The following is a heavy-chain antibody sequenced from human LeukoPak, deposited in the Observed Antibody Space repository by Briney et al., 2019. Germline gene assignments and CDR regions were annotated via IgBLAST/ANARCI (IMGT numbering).Heavy chain of an antibody. V-gene: IGHV4-34*01. CDR3: ARLIKGTAFDI. CDR1: GGSFSGYY. J-gene: IGHJ3*02. Sequence: PSETLSLTCAVYGGSFSGYYWSWIRQPPGKGLEWIGEINHSGSTNYNPSLKSRVTISVDTSKNQFSLKLSSVTAADTAVYYCARLIKGTAFDIWGQGTMVTVSS. D-gene: IGHD2-8*01. CDR2: INHSGST.